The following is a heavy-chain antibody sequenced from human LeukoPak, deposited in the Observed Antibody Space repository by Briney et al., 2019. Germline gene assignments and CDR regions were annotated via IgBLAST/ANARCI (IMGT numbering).Heavy chain of an antibody. J-gene: IGHJ4*02. V-gene: IGHV3-21*01. CDR2: ISSSSSYI. Sequence: PGGSLRLSCEASGFTFSSYSMNWVRQAPWKGLEWVSSISSSSSYIYYADSVKGRFTISRDNAKNSLYLQMNSLRAEDTAVYYCARSRAYYYDSSGMARFHYWGQGTLVTVSS. D-gene: IGHD3-22*01. CDR1: GFTFSSYS. CDR3: ARSRAYYYDSSGMARFHY.